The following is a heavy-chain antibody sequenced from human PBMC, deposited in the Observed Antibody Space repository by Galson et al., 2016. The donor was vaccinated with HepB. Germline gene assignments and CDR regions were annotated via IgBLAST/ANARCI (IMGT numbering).Heavy chain of an antibody. V-gene: IGHV6-1*01. Sequence: CAISGDSVSSNSVTGNWIRQSPSRGLEWLGRTYYRSKWYNDYAVSVKSRMTINPDTSKNQFSLQLNSVTPEDTAVYYCARRGSKEKGYFDLWGRGTLVTVSS. CDR2: TYYRSKWYN. J-gene: IGHJ2*01. CDR1: GDSVSSNSVT. CDR3: ARRGSKEKGYFDL. D-gene: IGHD6-13*01.